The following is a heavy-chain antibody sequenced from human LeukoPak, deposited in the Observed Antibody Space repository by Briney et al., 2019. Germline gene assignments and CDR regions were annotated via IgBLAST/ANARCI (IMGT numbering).Heavy chain of an antibody. Sequence: GGSLRLSCAASGFTFSTYWMHWVRQAPGKGLVWVSRFNSDGSSTYYADSVKGRFTISRDNAKNTLYLQMSSLRAEDTALYYCARYDNGKDYFDYWGQGTLVTVSS. V-gene: IGHV3-74*01. J-gene: IGHJ4*02. CDR3: ARYDNGKDYFDY. D-gene: IGHD1-1*01. CDR1: GFTFSTYW. CDR2: FNSDGSST.